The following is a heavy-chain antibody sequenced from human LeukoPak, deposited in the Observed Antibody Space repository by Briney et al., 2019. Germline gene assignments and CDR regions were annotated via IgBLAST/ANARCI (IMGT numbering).Heavy chain of an antibody. V-gene: IGHV1-8*01. D-gene: IGHD6-19*01. CDR3: ARGARGGYSSGWYFDYYYYMDV. CDR1: GYTFTSYD. Sequence: GASVKVSCKASGYTFTSYDINWVRQATGQGLEWMGWMNPNSGNTGYAQKFQGRVTMTRNTSISTAYMELSSLRSDDTAVYYCARGARGGYSSGWYFDYYYYMDVWGKGTTVTVSS. CDR2: MNPNSGNT. J-gene: IGHJ6*03.